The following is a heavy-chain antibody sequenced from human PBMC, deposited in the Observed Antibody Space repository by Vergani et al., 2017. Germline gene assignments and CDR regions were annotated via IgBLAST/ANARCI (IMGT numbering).Heavy chain of an antibody. CDR2: ISAYNGNT. CDR3: ARYYYGSGSYYNLYYYYYYRDV. D-gene: IGHD3-10*01. Sequence: QVQLVQSGAEVKTPGASVKVSCKASGYTFTSYGISWVRQAPGQGLEWMGWISAYNGNTNYAQKLQGRVTMTTDTSTSTAYMELRSLRSADTAVYYCARYYYGSGSYYNLYYYYYYRDVWGKGTTVTVSS. CDR1: GYTFTSYG. J-gene: IGHJ6*03. V-gene: IGHV1-18*01.